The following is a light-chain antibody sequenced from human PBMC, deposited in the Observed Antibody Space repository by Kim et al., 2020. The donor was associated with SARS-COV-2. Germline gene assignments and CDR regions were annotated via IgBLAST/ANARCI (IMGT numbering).Light chain of an antibody. Sequence: LSLSPGERATLSCRASQSVSKLAWFQQKPGQAPRLLIYGASNRATGIPDRFSGSGSDTDFTLTITRPEPEDLAVYFCHQYGSIPKTFGQGTKLEI. CDR1: QSVSK. V-gene: IGKV3-20*01. CDR3: HQYGSIPKT. CDR2: GAS. J-gene: IGKJ2*01.